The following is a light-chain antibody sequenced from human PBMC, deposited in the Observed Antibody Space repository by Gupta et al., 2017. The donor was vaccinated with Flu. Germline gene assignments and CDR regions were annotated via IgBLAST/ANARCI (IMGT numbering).Light chain of an antibody. V-gene: IGKV3-15*01. CDR3: QQYNDWHLDT. Sequence: ATLSVSPGERATLSCRASQSVSRKLSWDQQKSGQAPRLLIYDAFTRATGIPARFSGSGSGTEFTLTIRSLQSEDFAVYYCQQYNDWHLDTFGQGTNLEIK. CDR1: QSVSRK. J-gene: IGKJ2*01. CDR2: DAF.